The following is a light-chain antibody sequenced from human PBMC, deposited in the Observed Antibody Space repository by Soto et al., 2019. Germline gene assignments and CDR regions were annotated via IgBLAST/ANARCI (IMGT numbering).Light chain of an antibody. CDR3: QHDSSWPPT. J-gene: IGKJ1*01. V-gene: IGKV3-15*01. CDR1: ESVHSN. Sequence: EMVMTHSPATLSVSPGERVTLSCRASESVHSNLAWYQQKPGQGPSLLIYYASTRVPGVPDRFSGSGSGTEFTLTISSRQSEDFGVYYWQHDSSWPPTFGPGTKVEL. CDR2: YAS.